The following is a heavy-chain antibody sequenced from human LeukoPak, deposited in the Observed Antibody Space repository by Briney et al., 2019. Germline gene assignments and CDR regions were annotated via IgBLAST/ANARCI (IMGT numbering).Heavy chain of an antibody. CDR3: ARGWIVDRFTFGY. J-gene: IGHJ4*02. Sequence: ASVKVSCKASGYTFTNYDINWVRQAAGQGLEWMGWMNPNSGDTGHAQKFQGRVTMTRNTSINTAYMELSSLRSEDTAVYYCARGWIVDRFTFGYCGQGTLVTVSS. D-gene: IGHD3-22*01. V-gene: IGHV1-8*01. CDR1: GYTFTNYD. CDR2: MNPNSGDT.